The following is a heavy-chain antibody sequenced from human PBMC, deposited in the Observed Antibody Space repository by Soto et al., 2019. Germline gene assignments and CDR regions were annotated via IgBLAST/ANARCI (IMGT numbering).Heavy chain of an antibody. J-gene: IGHJ6*02. V-gene: IGHV3-48*03. CDR1: GIIFSAYE. Sequence: QLVESGGGLVRPGGSLRLTCAASGIIFSAYEVHWVRQAPGAGLEWVSKIGSGGSPIYYTHSVKGRFTISRDDAKNSVYLQMSGLRAEDTALYYCATQSDSAPIYGMDVWGPGTRVTVSS. CDR3: ATQSDSAPIYGMDV. D-gene: IGHD2-15*01. CDR2: IGSGGSPI.